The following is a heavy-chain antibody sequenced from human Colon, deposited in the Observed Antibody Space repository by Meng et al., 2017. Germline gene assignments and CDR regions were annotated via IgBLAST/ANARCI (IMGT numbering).Heavy chain of an antibody. CDR3: ARASVVYAIPLPPDY. D-gene: IGHD2-8*02. J-gene: IGHJ4*02. CDR2: FYYSGST. Sequence: HRQESGPGLVKPSETPSLTCTSSGGSITNPSSYRGWVRQPPGKGLEWIGYFYYSGSTYYNPSLKSRVTISVDTSKNHFSLKLSSVTAADTAVYYCARASVVYAIPLPPDYWGQGTLVTVSS. CDR1: GGSITNPSSY. V-gene: IGHV4-30-4*08.